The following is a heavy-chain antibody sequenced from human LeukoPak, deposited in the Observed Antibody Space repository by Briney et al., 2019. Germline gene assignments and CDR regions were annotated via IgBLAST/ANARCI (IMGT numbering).Heavy chain of an antibody. D-gene: IGHD1-7*01. V-gene: IGHV4-61*08. CDR2: IYYSGST. CDR3: ARDRDGTGTTGFGY. Sequence: SETLSLTCTVSGGSISSGDYYWSWIRQPPGKGLEWIGYIYYSGSTNYNPSLKSRVTISVDTSKNQFSLKLSSVTAADTAVYYCARDRDGTGTTGFGYWGQGTLVTVSS. J-gene: IGHJ4*02. CDR1: GGSISSGDYY.